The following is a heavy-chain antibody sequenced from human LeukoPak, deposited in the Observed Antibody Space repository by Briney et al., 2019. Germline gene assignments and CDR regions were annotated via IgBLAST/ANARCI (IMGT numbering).Heavy chain of an antibody. CDR1: GYTFTSYY. CDR2: INSSGGST. D-gene: IGHD2-15*01. Sequence: ASVKVSCKASGYTFTSYYMHWVRQAPGQGLEWMGIINSSGGSTSYAQKFQGRVTMTRDMSTSTVYMELSSLRSEDTAVYYCAREDLRYCSTGSCPDYWGQGTLVTVSS. V-gene: IGHV1-46*01. J-gene: IGHJ4*02. CDR3: AREDLRYCSTGSCPDY.